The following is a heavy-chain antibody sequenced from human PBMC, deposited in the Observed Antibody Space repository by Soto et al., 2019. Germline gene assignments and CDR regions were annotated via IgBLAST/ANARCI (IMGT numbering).Heavy chain of an antibody. V-gene: IGHV3-48*01. Sequence: GGSLRLSCAASGFTFSSYSMNWVRQAPGKGLEWVSYISSSSSTIYYADSVKGRFTISRDNAKNSLYLQMNSLRAEDTAVYYCAREEWLVSGDYYYYYMDVWGKGTTVTVSS. CDR1: GFTFSSYS. D-gene: IGHD6-19*01. CDR3: AREEWLVSGDYYYYYMDV. J-gene: IGHJ6*03. CDR2: ISSSSSTI.